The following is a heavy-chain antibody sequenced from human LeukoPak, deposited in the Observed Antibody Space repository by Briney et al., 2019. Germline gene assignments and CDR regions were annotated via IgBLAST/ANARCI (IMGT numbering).Heavy chain of an antibody. D-gene: IGHD2-8*02. CDR2: IGTAGDT. CDR3: ARAGPTGAFDI. CDR1: GFTFSSYD. J-gene: IGHJ3*02. Sequence: TGGSLRLSCAASGFTFSSYDMPWVRQATGKGLEWVSAIGTAGDTYYPGSVKGRFTISRENAKNSLYLQMNSLRAGDTAVYYCARAGPTGAFDIWGQGTMVTVSS. V-gene: IGHV3-13*01.